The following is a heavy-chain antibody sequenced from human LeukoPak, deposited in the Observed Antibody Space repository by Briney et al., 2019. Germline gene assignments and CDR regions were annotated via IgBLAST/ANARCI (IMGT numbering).Heavy chain of an antibody. CDR1: GYTFTGYY. Sequence: ASVKVSCKASGYTFTGYYMHWVRQAPGQGLEWMGWINPNTGGTNYAQKLQGRVTMTTDTSTSTAYMELRSLRSDDTAVYYCARGYYYDSSGYYLPYAWGQGTLVTVSS. D-gene: IGHD3-22*01. CDR3: ARGYYYDSSGYYLPYA. J-gene: IGHJ5*02. CDR2: INPNTGGT. V-gene: IGHV1-2*02.